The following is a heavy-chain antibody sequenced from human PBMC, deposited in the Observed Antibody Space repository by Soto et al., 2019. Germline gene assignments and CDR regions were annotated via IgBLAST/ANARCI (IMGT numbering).Heavy chain of an antibody. CDR3: AKSRYSDSSGDFYDY. V-gene: IGHV3-23*01. J-gene: IGHJ4*02. CDR2: IGGSGRAT. D-gene: IGHD3-22*01. CDR1: AFTFNNYA. Sequence: GGSLRLSCAASAFTFNNYAMSWVRQAPGKGLEWVSGIGGSGRATYYADSVKGRFTISRDNSNNTLFLQMNSLRAEDTAVYYCAKSRYSDSSGDFYDYWGQGTLVTVSS.